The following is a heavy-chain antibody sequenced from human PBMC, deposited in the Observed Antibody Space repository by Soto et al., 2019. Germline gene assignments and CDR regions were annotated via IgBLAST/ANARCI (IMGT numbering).Heavy chain of an antibody. CDR2: IYHSGST. D-gene: IGHD5-12*01. CDR1: GDSISSGGW. Sequence: QVQLQESGPGVVKPSGTLSLTCAVSGDSISSGGWWSWARQPPGKGLEWIGEIYHSGSTNYNPSLKSRFTILVDMSKNHFSLNLNSVNVADTAIYYCAKDGRNGYNLFYWGQGTRVTVSS. V-gene: IGHV4-4*02. J-gene: IGHJ4*02. CDR3: AKDGRNGYNLFY.